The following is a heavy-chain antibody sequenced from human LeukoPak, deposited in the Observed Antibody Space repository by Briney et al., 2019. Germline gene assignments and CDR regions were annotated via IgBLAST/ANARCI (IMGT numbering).Heavy chain of an antibody. Sequence: SETLSLTCIVSGGSISSYYWSWIRQSPGKGLEWIGYIYYSGSTNYNPSLKSRVTISVDTSKNQFSLKLSSVTAADTAVYYCARVVAATRRRGLFDYWGQGTLVTVSS. D-gene: IGHD2-15*01. CDR1: GGSISSYY. J-gene: IGHJ4*02. CDR2: IYYSGST. V-gene: IGHV4-59*08. CDR3: ARVVAATRRRGLFDY.